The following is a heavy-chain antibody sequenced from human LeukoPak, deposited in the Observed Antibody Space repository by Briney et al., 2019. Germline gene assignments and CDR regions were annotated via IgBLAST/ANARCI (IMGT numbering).Heavy chain of an antibody. D-gene: IGHD2-2*01. CDR2: IYHSGST. CDR3: ARSSPYYYFDY. CDR1: GGSISSGGYS. J-gene: IGHJ4*02. Sequence: SQTLSLTCAVSGGSISSGGYSWSWIRQPPGKGLEWIGYIYHSGSTYYNPSLKSRVTISVDRSKNQFSLKLSSVTAADMAVYYCARSSPYYYFDYWGQGTLVTVSS. V-gene: IGHV4-30-2*01.